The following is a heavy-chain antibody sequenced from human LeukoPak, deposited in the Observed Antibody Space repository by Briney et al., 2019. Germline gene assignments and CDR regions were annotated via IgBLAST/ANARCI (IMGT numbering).Heavy chain of an antibody. D-gene: IGHD6-19*01. Sequence: SETLSLTCTVSGDSINSYYWSWIRQPPGKGLEGIGYIFYIGSTNYNPSLKSRVTISVDTSKNQFSLKLSSVTAADTAVYYCARRITSSGWYRDDYWGQGTLVTVSS. J-gene: IGHJ4*02. CDR1: GDSINSYY. CDR3: ARRITSSGWYRDDY. CDR2: IFYIGST. V-gene: IGHV4-59*08.